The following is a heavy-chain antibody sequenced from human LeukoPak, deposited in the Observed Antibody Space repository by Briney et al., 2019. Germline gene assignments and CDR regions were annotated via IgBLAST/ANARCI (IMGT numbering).Heavy chain of an antibody. J-gene: IGHJ6*04. CDR1: EFTSSAFW. D-gene: IGHD2-8*02. V-gene: IGHV3-7*01. CDR3: AIFAGAVPGNLLL. CDR2: INKDGTEK. Sequence: GGSLRLACAASEFTSSAFWMTWVRRPPGKGLEWVANINKDGTEKEYVDSVKGRFSIFRDNAKNSVFLQMNSLRAEDTAVYYCAIFAGAVPGNLLLWGKGTTVIVSA.